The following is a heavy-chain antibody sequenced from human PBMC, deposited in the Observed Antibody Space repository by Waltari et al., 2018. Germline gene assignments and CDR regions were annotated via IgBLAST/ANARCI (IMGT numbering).Heavy chain of an antibody. D-gene: IGHD3-22*01. CDR1: GFTFSSYG. V-gene: IGHV3-30*18. CDR3: AKELERYYYDSSGYGDI. J-gene: IGHJ3*02. CDR2: ISYDGSNK. Sequence: QVQLVESGGGVVQPGRSLRLSCAASGFTFSSYGMPWVRQAPGKGLEWVAVISYDGSNKYYADSVKGRFTISRDNSKNTLYLQMNSLRAEDTAVYYCAKELERYYYDSSGYGDIWGQGTMVTVSS.